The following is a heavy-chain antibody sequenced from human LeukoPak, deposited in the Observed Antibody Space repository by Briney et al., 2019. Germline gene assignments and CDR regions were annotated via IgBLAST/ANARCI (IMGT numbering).Heavy chain of an antibody. CDR2: ISGSGGST. CDR3: AKDFLEVTMVRGNHNWFDP. Sequence: PGGSLRLSCAASGFTFSSYAMSWVRQAPGKGLEWVSAISGSGGSTYYADSVKGRFTISRDNSKNTLYLQMNSLRAEDTAVYYCAKDFLEVTMVRGNHNWFDPWGQGTLVTVSS. CDR1: GFTFSSYA. V-gene: IGHV3-23*01. D-gene: IGHD3-10*01. J-gene: IGHJ5*02.